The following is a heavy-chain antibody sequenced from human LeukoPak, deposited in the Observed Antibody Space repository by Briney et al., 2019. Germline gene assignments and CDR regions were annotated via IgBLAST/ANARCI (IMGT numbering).Heavy chain of an antibody. Sequence: GASVKVSCKASGYTFTGYYMHWVRQAPGQGLEWMGWINPNSGGTNHAQKFQGRVTMTRDTSISTAYMELSRLRSDDTAVYYCAGYGSGSYQKAAFDIWGQGTMVTVSS. CDR2: INPNSGGT. CDR3: AGYGSGSYQKAAFDI. J-gene: IGHJ3*02. CDR1: GYTFTGYY. V-gene: IGHV1-2*02. D-gene: IGHD3-10*01.